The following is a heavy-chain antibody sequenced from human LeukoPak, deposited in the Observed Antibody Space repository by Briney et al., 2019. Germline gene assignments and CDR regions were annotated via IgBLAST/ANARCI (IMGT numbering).Heavy chain of an antibody. V-gene: IGHV3-15*04. CDR3: ATSITTPGAFDI. CDR1: RITFTKAW. Sequence: PGGSLRLSCAASRITFTKAWMNWVRQAPGKGLEWVARIVSETVGGRTDYTASVKGRFTISRDDSKSTLFLQMSSLKIEDTAVYYCATSITTPGAFDIWGQGVLVTVSS. D-gene: IGHD1-1*01. J-gene: IGHJ4*02. CDR2: IVSETVGGRT.